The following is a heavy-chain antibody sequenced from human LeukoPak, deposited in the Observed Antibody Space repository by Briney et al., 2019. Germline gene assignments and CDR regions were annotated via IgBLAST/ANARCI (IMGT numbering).Heavy chain of an antibody. CDR2: ISSNGGST. Sequence: GGSLRLSCSASGFTFSSYAMHWVRQAPGKGLEYVSAISSNGGSTYYADSVKGRFTISRGNSKNTLYLQMSSLRTEDTAVYYCVKDDVYYYDSSDYPHWGQGTLVTVSS. J-gene: IGHJ4*02. CDR3: VKDDVYYYDSSDYPH. D-gene: IGHD3-22*01. CDR1: GFTFSSYA. V-gene: IGHV3-64D*09.